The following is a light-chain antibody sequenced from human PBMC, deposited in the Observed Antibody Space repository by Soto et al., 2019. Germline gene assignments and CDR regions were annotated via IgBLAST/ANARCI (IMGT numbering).Light chain of an antibody. V-gene: IGKV3-15*01. CDR1: QSVSSN. Sequence: EIVMTQSPATLSVSPGERATLSCRASQSVSSNLAWYQQKPGQAPRLLIYGASTRATGIPARFSGSGSGTEFTLTISSLQSEDFAVYYCQQYNNWWTFGQGTRW. CDR3: QQYNNWWT. CDR2: GAS. J-gene: IGKJ1*01.